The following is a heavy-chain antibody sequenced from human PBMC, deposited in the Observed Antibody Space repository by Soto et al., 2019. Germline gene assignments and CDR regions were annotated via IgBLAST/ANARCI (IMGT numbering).Heavy chain of an antibody. CDR1: GFTFSSYS. J-gene: IGHJ1*01. Sequence: GGSLRLSCAASGFTFSSYSMNWVRQAPGKGLEWVSYISSSSSTIYYADSVKGRFTISRDNAKNSLYLQMNSLRAEDTAVYYCARPRRGDYGSGSYYNNPEYFQHWGQGTLVTVSS. CDR3: ARPRRGDYGSGSYYNNPEYFQH. CDR2: ISSSSSTI. V-gene: IGHV3-48*01. D-gene: IGHD3-10*01.